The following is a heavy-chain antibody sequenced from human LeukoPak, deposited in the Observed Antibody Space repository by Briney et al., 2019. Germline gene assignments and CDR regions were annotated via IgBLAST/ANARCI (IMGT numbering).Heavy chain of an antibody. CDR2: INHSGST. CDR3: ARHPYGDLKPFDY. V-gene: IGHV4-34*01. D-gene: IGHD4-17*01. CDR1: GGSFSGYY. Sequence: SETLSLACAVYGGSFSGYYWSWIRQPPGKGLEWIGEINHSGSTNYNPSLKSRVTISVDTSKNQFSLNLSSVAAADTAVYYCARHPYGDLKPFDYWGQGTLVTVSS. J-gene: IGHJ4*02.